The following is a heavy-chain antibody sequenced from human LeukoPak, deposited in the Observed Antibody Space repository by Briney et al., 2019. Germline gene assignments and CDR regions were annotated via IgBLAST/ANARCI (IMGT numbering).Heavy chain of an antibody. CDR3: ARGHRGVPAAMTAYYYYGMDV. J-gene: IGHJ6*02. CDR1: GGSISSGGYS. V-gene: IGHV4-30-2*01. D-gene: IGHD2-2*01. CDR2: IYHSGST. Sequence: PSETLSLTCAVSGGSISSGGYSWSWIRQPPGKGLEWIGYIYHSGSTYYNPSLKSRVTISVDTSKNQFSLKLSSVTAADTAVYYCARGHRGVPAAMTAYYYYGMDVWGQGTTVTVSS.